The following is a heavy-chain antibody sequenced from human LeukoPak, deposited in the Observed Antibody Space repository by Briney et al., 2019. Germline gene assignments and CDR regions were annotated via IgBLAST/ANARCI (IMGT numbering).Heavy chain of an antibody. Sequence: GGSLRLSCAASGFTFSSYSMNWVRQAPGKGLEWVSSISSSGSYIYYADSVKGRFTISRDNAKNSLYLQMNSLRAEDTAVYYCARYCSSTSCYQYYYYYMDVWGKGTTVTVSS. CDR1: GFTFSSYS. CDR3: ARYCSSTSCYQYYYYYMDV. J-gene: IGHJ6*03. D-gene: IGHD2-2*01. CDR2: ISSSGSYI. V-gene: IGHV3-21*01.